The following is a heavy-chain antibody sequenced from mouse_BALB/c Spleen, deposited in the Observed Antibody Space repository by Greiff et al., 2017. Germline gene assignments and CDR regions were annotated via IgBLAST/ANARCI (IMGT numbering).Heavy chain of an antibody. V-gene: IGHV6-6*02. J-gene: IGHJ2*01. CDR1: GFTFSNYW. D-gene: IGHD1-1*01. CDR2: IRLKSNNYAT. CDR3: TRRNYYGSSYGDY. Sequence: EVKLMESGGGLVQPGGSMKLSCVASGFTFSNYWMNWVRQSPEKGLEWVAEIRLKSNNYATHYAESVKGRFTISRDDSKSSVYLQMNNLRAEDTGIYYCTRRNYYGSSYGDYWGQGTTLTVSS.